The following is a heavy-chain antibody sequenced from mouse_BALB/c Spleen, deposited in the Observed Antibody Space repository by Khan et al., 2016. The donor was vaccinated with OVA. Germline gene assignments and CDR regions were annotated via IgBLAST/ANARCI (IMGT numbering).Heavy chain of an antibody. CDR2: IRYDGNS. Sequence: EVQFQGSGPGLVKPSQSLSLTCSVTGYSFTSGYFWKWIRQLPGNKLELMGFIRYDGNSKYNPSFKNRSTDTRDTAKNQIILKLKSVTPEDTGTEDYEGGGSSGPAWFAYWGQRTLVTVSA. CDR3: EGGGSSGPAWFAY. V-gene: IGHV3-6*02. D-gene: IGHD3-1*01. J-gene: IGHJ3*01. CDR1: GYSFTSGYF.